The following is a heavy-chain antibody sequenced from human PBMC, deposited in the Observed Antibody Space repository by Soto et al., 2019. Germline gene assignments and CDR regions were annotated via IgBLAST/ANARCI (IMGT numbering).Heavy chain of an antibody. Sequence: SETLSLTCTVSGGSISSSTYYWSWIRQPPGKGLEWIGYIYYSGSTNYNPSLKSRVTISVDTSKNQFSLKLSSVTAADTAVYYCARKEPQLTWFDPWGQGTLVTVSS. D-gene: IGHD1-1*01. CDR1: GGSISSSTYY. V-gene: IGHV4-61*01. CDR3: ARKEPQLTWFDP. CDR2: IYYSGST. J-gene: IGHJ5*02.